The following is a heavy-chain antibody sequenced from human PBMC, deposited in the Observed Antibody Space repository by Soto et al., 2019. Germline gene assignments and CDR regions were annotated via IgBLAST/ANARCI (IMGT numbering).Heavy chain of an antibody. CDR1: GGSVSSGSYY. V-gene: IGHV4-61*01. CDR2: IYYSGST. Sequence: PSETLSLTCTVSGGSVSSGSYYWSWIRQPPGKGLEWIGYIYYSGSTNYNPSLKSRVTISVDTSKNQFSLKLSSVTAADTAVYYCARDRSYSSSWYNYYGMDVWGQGTTVTVSS. CDR3: ARDRSYSSSWYNYYGMDV. J-gene: IGHJ6*02. D-gene: IGHD6-13*01.